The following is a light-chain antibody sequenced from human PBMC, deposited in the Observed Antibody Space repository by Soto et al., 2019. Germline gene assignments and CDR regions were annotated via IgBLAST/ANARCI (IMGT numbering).Light chain of an antibody. CDR2: EVS. V-gene: IGLV2-8*01. J-gene: IGLJ3*02. CDR1: SSDIGAYNY. CDR3: SSYAGSNDRWV. Sequence: QSALTQPPSASGSPGQSVTISCTGTSSDIGAYNYVSWYQQHPGKAPKLMIHEVSKRPSGVPDRFSGSKSGNTASLTVSGLQAEDEAAYYCSSYAGSNDRWVFGGGTKLTVL.